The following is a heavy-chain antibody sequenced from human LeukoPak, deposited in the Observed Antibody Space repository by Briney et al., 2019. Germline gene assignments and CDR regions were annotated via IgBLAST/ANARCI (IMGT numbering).Heavy chain of an antibody. Sequence: SETLSLTCSVSGGSISSYYWSWIRQPPGKGLEFIGYIYYSGSTNYNPSLKSRVTISVDTSRDQFSLNLTSVTAADTAVYYCARLKCISTTCPSRYVMDVWGQGTTVTVSS. CDR2: IYYSGST. CDR1: GGSISSYY. CDR3: ARLKCISTTCPSRYVMDV. V-gene: IGHV4-59*01. D-gene: IGHD2-2*01. J-gene: IGHJ6*02.